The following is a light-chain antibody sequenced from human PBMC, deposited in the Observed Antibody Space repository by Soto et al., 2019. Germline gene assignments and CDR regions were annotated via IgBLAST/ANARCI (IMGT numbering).Light chain of an antibody. CDR1: QSVSSNY. CDR2: GAT. V-gene: IGKV3-20*01. J-gene: IGKJ1*01. Sequence: EIVLTQSPGTLSLSPGERATLSCRASQSVSSNYLAWYQQKPGQAPRLLIYGATSGATGIPDRFSGSGSGSDFTLTISRLEPEGFAVYYCQHYGRSPWTFGQGTKVEIK. CDR3: QHYGRSPWT.